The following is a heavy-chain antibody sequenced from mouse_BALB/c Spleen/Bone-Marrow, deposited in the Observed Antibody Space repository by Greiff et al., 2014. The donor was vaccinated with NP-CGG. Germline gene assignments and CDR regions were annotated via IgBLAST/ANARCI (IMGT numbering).Heavy chain of an antibody. CDR3: ARQGGYFDY. CDR1: GFTFSTYG. J-gene: IGHJ2*01. CDR2: ISSGGSYT. Sequence: EVQLQQSGGDLVKPGGSLKLSCAASGFTFSTYGMSWVRQTPDKRLEWVATISSGGSYTYYPDSVKGRFTISRDNAKNTLYLQMSNLKSEDTAMYYCARQGGYFDYWGQGTTLTVSS. V-gene: IGHV5-6*01.